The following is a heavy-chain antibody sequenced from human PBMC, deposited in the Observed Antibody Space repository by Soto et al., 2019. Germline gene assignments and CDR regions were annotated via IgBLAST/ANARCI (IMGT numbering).Heavy chain of an antibody. D-gene: IGHD1-1*01. J-gene: IGHJ4*02. CDR1: GFTFRSYW. Sequence: SLRLSCATSGFTFRSYWMTWVRQAPGRGLEWVASIKQDGSEDHYVDSVKGRFTISRDNAENSLYLQMNSLKVDDTAVYYCARDPGRRFDYWGQGTLVTVSS. CDR3: ARDPGRRFDY. CDR2: IKQDGSED. V-gene: IGHV3-7*03.